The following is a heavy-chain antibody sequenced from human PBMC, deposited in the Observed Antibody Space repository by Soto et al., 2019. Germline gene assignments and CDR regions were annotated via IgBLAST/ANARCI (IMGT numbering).Heavy chain of an antibody. D-gene: IGHD3-10*01. CDR3: ARDLYGSGSYYKQGNFDY. V-gene: IGHV1-46*03. Sequence: SSVKVSCKASGYTFTSYYMHWVRQAPGQGLEWMGIINPSGGSTSYAQKFQGRVTMTRDTSTSTVYMELSSLRSEDTAVYYCARDLYGSGSYYKQGNFDYWGQGTLVTVSS. CDR1: GYTFTSYY. CDR2: INPSGGST. J-gene: IGHJ4*02.